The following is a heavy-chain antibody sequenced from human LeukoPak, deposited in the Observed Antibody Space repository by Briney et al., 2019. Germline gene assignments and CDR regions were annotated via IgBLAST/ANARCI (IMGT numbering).Heavy chain of an antibody. J-gene: IGHJ5*02. CDR2: IYYSGST. D-gene: IGHD2-2*01. CDR3: ARTVVVPTATFDP. Sequence: SETLSLTCTVSGGSISSYYWSWIRQPPGKGVEGIGYIYYSGSTNYNPSLKSRVTMSVDTSKNQFSLKLSSVTAADTAVYYCARTVVVPTATFDPWGQGTLVTVSS. V-gene: IGHV4-59*01. CDR1: GGSISSYY.